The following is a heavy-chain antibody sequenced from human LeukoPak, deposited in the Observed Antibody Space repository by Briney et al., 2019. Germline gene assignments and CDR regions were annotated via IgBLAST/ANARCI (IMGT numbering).Heavy chain of an antibody. CDR2: ISVYNGNP. CDR3: ARDSYSSSRYESYYYYMDV. Sequence: GASVKVSCKASGYTFVSHGISWVRQAPGQGLEWMGWISVYNGNPNYAQKLQGRVTMTTDTSTSTAYMELRSLRSDDTAVYYCARDSYSSSRYESYYYYMDVWGKGTTVTVSS. V-gene: IGHV1-18*01. D-gene: IGHD6-13*01. CDR1: GYTFVSHG. J-gene: IGHJ6*03.